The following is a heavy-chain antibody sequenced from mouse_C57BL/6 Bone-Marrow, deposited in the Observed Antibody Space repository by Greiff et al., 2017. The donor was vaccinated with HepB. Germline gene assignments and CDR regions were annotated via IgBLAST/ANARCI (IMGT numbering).Heavy chain of an antibody. CDR1: GFNIKSTY. CDR2: IDPANGNT. J-gene: IGHJ4*01. D-gene: IGHD2-3*01. CDR3: AFYDGYPHYYAMDY. V-gene: IGHV14-3*01. Sequence: EVQLVESVAELVRPGASVKLSCTASGFNIKSTYMHWVKQRPEQGLEWIGRIDPANGNTKYAPKFQGKATITADTSSNTAYLQLSSLTSEDTAIYYCAFYDGYPHYYAMDYWGQGTSVTVSS.